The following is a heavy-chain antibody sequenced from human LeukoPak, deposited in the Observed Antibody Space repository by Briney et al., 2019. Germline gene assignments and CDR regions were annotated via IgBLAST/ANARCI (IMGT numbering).Heavy chain of an antibody. J-gene: IGHJ5*02. CDR2: IIPIFGTA. D-gene: IGHD6-13*01. CDR1: GGTFSSYA. CDR3: ARTGYSSSWYMENWFDP. V-gene: IGHV1-69*05. Sequence: SVKVSCKASGGTFSSYAISWVRQAPGQGLEWMGRIIPIFGTANYAQKFQGRVTITTDESTSTAYMELSSLRSEDTAVYYCARTGYSSSWYMENWFDPWGQGTLVTVSS.